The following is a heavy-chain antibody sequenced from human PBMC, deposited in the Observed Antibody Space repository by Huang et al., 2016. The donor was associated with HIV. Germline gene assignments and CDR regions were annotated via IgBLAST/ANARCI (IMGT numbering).Heavy chain of an antibody. V-gene: IGHV5-51*01. CDR3: ARLDTARNYYYYGLDV. J-gene: IGHJ6*02. CDR1: GYSFAKYW. CDR2: SSPDDSDT. Sequence: EEQLVQSGAEVKKPGESLKISCEGSGYSFAKYWIGWVRQMPGKGLECMGFSSPDDSDTRYSPAFKGQVSISADQSISTEYLQWSSLKASDTAMYYCARLDTARNYYYYGLDVWGQGTSVIVSS. D-gene: IGHD5-18*01.